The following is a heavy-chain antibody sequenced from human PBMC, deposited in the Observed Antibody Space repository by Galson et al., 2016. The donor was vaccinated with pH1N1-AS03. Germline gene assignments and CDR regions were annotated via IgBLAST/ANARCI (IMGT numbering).Heavy chain of an antibody. V-gene: IGHV3-30*15. CDR3: AKEGGYTFGQQHLDF. Sequence: SLRLSCAASGFAFNFNSMHWVHQAPGKGLEWIAVLSYAGTSEYFADSVKGRFTVSRDNAKNTLYLQMSNLRVEDTAVYYCAKEGGYTFGQQHLDFWGQGTLVTVAS. CDR1: GFAFNFNS. D-gene: IGHD5-18*01. J-gene: IGHJ4*02. CDR2: LSYAGTSE.